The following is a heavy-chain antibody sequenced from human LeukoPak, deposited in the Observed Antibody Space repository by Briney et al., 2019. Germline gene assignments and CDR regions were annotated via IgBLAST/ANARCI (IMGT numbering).Heavy chain of an antibody. Sequence: SGGSLRLSCAASEFTFSSYGMHWVRQAPGKGLEWVAVISYDGSNKYYADSVKGRFTISRDNSKDTLYLQMNSLRAEDTAVYYCAKERGYSYGPLDYWGQGTLVTVSS. CDR1: EFTFSSYG. CDR3: AKERGYSYGPLDY. D-gene: IGHD5-18*01. V-gene: IGHV3-30*18. CDR2: ISYDGSNK. J-gene: IGHJ4*02.